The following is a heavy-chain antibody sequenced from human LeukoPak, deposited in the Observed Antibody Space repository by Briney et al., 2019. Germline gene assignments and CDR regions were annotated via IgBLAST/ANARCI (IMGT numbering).Heavy chain of an antibody. J-gene: IGHJ4*02. V-gene: IGHV3-48*04. Sequence: PGGSLRLSCAASGFTFSSYGMHWVRQAPGKGLEWVSYISSSGSTIYYADSVKGRFTISRDNAKNSLYLQMNSLRAEDTAVYYCARDLSVAAAGTVDYWGQGTLVTVSS. CDR3: ARDLSVAAAGTVDY. D-gene: IGHD6-13*01. CDR2: ISSSGSTI. CDR1: GFTFSSYG.